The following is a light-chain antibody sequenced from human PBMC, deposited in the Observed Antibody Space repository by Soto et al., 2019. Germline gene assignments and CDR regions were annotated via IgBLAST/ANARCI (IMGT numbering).Light chain of an antibody. CDR1: QSVSSSY. J-gene: IGKJ2*01. V-gene: IGKV3-20*01. CDR3: QQYGSSPYT. Sequence: EIVLTQSPGTLSLSPRERATLSCRASQSVSSSYLAWYQQKPGQAPRLLIYGASSRATDIPDRFSGRGSGTDFNLTISRLETEDFAVYYCQQYGSSPYTFGQGTKLEIK. CDR2: GAS.